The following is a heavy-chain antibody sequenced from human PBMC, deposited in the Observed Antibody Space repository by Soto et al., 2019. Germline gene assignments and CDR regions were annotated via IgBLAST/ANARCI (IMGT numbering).Heavy chain of an antibody. CDR2: ISYDGSNK. D-gene: IGHD4-17*01. CDR3: ARDNGDYFDY. J-gene: IGHJ4*02. CDR1: GFTFSSYA. V-gene: IGHV3-30-3*01. Sequence: QVQLVESGGGVVQPGRSLRLSCAASGFTFSSYAMHWVRQAPGKGLEWVAVISYDGSNKYYADSVKGRFTISRDNSKNTLYLPMNSLRAEDTAVYYCARDNGDYFDYWGQGTLVTVSS.